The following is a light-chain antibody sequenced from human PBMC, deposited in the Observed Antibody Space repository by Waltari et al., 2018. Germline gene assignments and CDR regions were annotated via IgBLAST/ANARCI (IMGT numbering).Light chain of an antibody. CDR2: DAS. V-gene: IGKV3-20*01. CDR3: QQHGSLPQT. Sequence: EIVLTQSPGTLSLSPGEGATPSCRASQSITNNFLAWYQQRPGQAPRLHVYDASSRATCIPDRFRGSGSGTDFTLTISILEPEDFALYYCQQHGSLPQTFGQGTKVEIK. CDR1: QSITNNF. J-gene: IGKJ1*01.